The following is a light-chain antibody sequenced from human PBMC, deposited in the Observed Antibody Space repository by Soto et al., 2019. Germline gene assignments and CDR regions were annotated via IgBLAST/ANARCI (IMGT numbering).Light chain of an antibody. CDR2: YDD. CDR3: SAWVDSLNGYV. CDR1: SSNIGNNA. J-gene: IGLJ1*01. Sequence: QSVLTQPPSVSEAPRQRVTISCSGSSSNIGNNAVNWYQQLPGKAPKLLIYYDDLLPSGVSDRFSGSKSGTSASLAISGLQSEDEADYYCSAWVDSLNGYVFGTGTKLTVL. V-gene: IGLV1-36*01.